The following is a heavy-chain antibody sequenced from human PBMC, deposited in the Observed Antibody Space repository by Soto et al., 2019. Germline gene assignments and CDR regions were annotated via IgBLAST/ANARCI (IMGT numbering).Heavy chain of an antibody. V-gene: IGHV1-18*01. CDR1: GYTFTSNG. CDR2: ISAYNGNT. J-gene: IGHJ4*02. Sequence: ASVKLSCKDSGYTFTSNGISWVRQAPGQGLEWMGWISAYNGNTNYAQKLQGRVTMTTDTSTSTAYMELRSLRSDDTAVYYCARDRNLGSGWYRGYFDYWGQGTLVTVSS. CDR3: ARDRNLGSGWYRGYFDY. D-gene: IGHD6-19*01.